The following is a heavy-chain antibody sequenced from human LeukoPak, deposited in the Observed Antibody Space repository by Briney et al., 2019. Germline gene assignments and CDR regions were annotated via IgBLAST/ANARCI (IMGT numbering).Heavy chain of an antibody. CDR3: TTANYYYDEYFQH. CDR2: IKSKTDGGTT. CDR1: GFTFSNAW. J-gene: IGHJ1*01. V-gene: IGHV3-15*01. Sequence: PGGSLRLSCAASGFTFSNAWMSWVRQAPGKGLEWVGRIKSKTDGGTTDYAAPVKGRFTISRDDSKNTLYLQMNSLKTEDTAVYYRTTANYYYDEYFQHWGQGTLVTVSS. D-gene: IGHD3-22*01.